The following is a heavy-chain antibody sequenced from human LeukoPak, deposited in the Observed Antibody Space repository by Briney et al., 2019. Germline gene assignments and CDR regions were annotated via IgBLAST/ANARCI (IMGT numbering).Heavy chain of an antibody. CDR2: IYTSGST. CDR1: GGSISSYY. D-gene: IGHD6-13*01. V-gene: IGHV4-4*07. Sequence: PSETLSLTCTVPGGSISSYYWSWIRQPPRKGLEWIGRIYTSGSTNYNPSLKSRVTMSVDTSKNQFSLKLSSVTAADTAMYYCARDRQLLVRDFDYWGQGTLVTVSS. J-gene: IGHJ4*02. CDR3: ARDRQLLVRDFDY.